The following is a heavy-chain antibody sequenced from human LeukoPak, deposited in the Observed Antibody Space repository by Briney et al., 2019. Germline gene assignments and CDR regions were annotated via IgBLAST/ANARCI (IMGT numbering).Heavy chain of an antibody. J-gene: IGHJ5*02. CDR1: GDSMSNYY. D-gene: IGHD3-10*01. Sequence: SETLSLTCTVSGDSMSNYYWNWIRQPAGKGLEWIGRIYPSGTTYYSPSLRSRATMSIDTSKNQFSLKLSSVTAADTAVYYCAKYASPGYDLGSWFDPWGQGILVTVSS. CDR2: IYPSGTT. CDR3: AKYASPGYDLGSWFDP. V-gene: IGHV4-4*07.